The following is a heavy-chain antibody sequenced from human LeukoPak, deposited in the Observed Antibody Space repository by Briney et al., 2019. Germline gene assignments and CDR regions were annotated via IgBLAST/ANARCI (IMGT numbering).Heavy chain of an antibody. CDR3: ARLQKGIAAAGQHYYYYYMDV. CDR1: GGSISSSSYY. J-gene: IGHJ6*03. Sequence: SETLSLTCTVSGGSISSSSYYWGWIRQPPGKGLEWIGSIYYSGSTYYNPSLKSRVTISVDTSKNQFSLKLSSVTAADTAVYYCARLQKGIAAAGQHYYYYYMDVWGKGTTVTISS. CDR2: IYYSGST. D-gene: IGHD6-13*01. V-gene: IGHV4-39*07.